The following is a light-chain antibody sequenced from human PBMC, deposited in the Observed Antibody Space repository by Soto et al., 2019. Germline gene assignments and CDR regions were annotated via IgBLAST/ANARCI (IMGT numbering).Light chain of an antibody. CDR3: TSYTSSSTRV. CDR1: SSDVGGYDY. J-gene: IGLJ2*01. V-gene: IGLV2-14*01. CDR2: EVS. Sequence: QSVLTQPASLSGSPGQSITNSCTGTSSDVGGYDYVSWYQQHPGKAPKLMIYEVSNRPSGVSNRFSGSKSGNTASLTISGLQAEDEADYYCTSYTSSSTRVFGGGTKLTVL.